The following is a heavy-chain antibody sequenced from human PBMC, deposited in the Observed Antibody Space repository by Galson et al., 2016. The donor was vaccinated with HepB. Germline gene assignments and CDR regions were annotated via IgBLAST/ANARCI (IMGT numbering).Heavy chain of an antibody. D-gene: IGHD2-21*02. CDR3: ARTTGDCGGDCSWFDP. J-gene: IGHJ5*02. CDR1: GAPIRSPNYH. V-gene: IGHV4-31*03. Sequence: QVQLQESGTGLVKPSETLSLTCTVPGAPIRSPNYHWNWLRQHQGKGLEGSGYIFTPGHTYHNHSPRSRVSISMDTSKNRFSLQLKFVTAADAAVYYCARTTGDCGGDCSWFDPWGQGTLVTVSS. CDR2: IFTPGHT.